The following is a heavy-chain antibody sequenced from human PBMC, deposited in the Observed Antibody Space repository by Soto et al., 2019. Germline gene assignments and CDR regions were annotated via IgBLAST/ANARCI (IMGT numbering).Heavy chain of an antibody. Sequence: QVQLQQWGAGLLKPSETLSLTCAVYGGSFSGYYWSWIRQPPGKGLEWIGEINHSGSTNYNPSLKSRVTISVDTSKNQFSLKLSSVTAADTAVYYCARVLRYFDWSPIYYMDVWGKGTTVTVSS. CDR1: GGSFSGYY. D-gene: IGHD3-9*01. CDR3: ARVLRYFDWSPIYYMDV. CDR2: INHSGST. J-gene: IGHJ6*03. V-gene: IGHV4-34*01.